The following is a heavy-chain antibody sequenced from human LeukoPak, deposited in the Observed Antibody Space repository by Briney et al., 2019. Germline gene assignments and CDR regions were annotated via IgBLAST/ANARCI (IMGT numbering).Heavy chain of an antibody. CDR2: ISYDGSNK. CDR1: GFTFSSYA. Sequence: GGSLRLSCAVSGFTFSSYAMHWVRQAPGKGLEWVAVISYDGSNKYYADSVKGRFTISRDNSKNTLYLQMNSLRAEDTAVYYCARDPSYGYLTHYYYYYGMDVWGQGTTVTVSS. V-gene: IGHV3-30*04. J-gene: IGHJ6*02. CDR3: ARDPSYGYLTHYYYYYGMDV. D-gene: IGHD5-18*01.